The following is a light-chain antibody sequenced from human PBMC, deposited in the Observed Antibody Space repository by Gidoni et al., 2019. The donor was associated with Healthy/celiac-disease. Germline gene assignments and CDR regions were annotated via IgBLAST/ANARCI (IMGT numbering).Light chain of an antibody. CDR1: SSDVGGYNY. CDR2: AVS. V-gene: IGLV2-14*01. CDR3: SSYTSSSPNWV. Sequence: QSALTQPASVSGSPGQSITISCTGTSSDVGGYNYVSWYQQPPGKAPKLMIYAVSNRPSGVSNRFSGSKSGNTASLTISGLQAEDEADYYCSSYTSSSPNWVFGGGTKLTVL. J-gene: IGLJ3*02.